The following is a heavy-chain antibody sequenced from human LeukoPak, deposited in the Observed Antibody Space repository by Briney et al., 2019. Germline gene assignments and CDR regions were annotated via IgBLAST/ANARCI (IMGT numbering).Heavy chain of an antibody. CDR2: IYYTGST. CDR1: GASIISGGYY. CDR3: ARDPIAYCGADCYSD. D-gene: IGHD2-21*02. Sequence: SETLSLTCTVSGASIISGGYYWSWIRQHPGKGLEWIGYIYYTGSTYYNPSLKNRLTISIDTSKSQFSLKLTSVTAADTAVYYCARDPIAYCGADCYSDWGQGTLVTVSS. V-gene: IGHV4-31*03. J-gene: IGHJ4*02.